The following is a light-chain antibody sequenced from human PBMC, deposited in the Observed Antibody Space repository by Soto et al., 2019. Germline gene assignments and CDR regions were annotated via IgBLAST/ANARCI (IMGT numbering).Light chain of an antibody. CDR2: EVS. Sequence: QSALTQPASVSGSPGQSITISCTGTNSDVGGYNHVSWFQQHPGKAPKIVIYEVSNRPSGVSNRFSGSKSGNTASLTISGLQAEDEADYYCSSFPSSTPRYGFGTGTKLTVL. J-gene: IGLJ1*01. V-gene: IGLV2-14*01. CDR3: SSFPSSTPRYG. CDR1: NSDVGGYNH.